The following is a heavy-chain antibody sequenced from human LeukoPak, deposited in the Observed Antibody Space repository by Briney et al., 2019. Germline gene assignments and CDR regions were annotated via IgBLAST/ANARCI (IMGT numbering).Heavy chain of an antibody. D-gene: IGHD4-17*01. J-gene: IGHJ4*02. V-gene: IGHV4-30-4*01. CDR2: IYYSGST. CDR1: GGSISSGDYY. CDR3: ANRRVNGEDFDY. Sequence: PSQTLSLTCTVSGGSISSGDYYWSWIRQPPGKGLEWIGYIYYSGSTHYNPSLKSRVTISVDTSKNQFSLKLSSVTAADTAVYYCANRRVNGEDFDYWGQGTLVTVSS.